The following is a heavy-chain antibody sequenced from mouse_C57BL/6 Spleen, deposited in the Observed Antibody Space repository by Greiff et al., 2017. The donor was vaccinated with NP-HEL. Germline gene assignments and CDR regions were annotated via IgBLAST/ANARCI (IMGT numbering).Heavy chain of an antibody. CDR2: IDPSDSYT. CDR1: GYTFTSYW. J-gene: IGHJ2*01. Sequence: QVQLQQPGAELVKPGASVKLSCKASGYTFTSYWMQWVKQRPGQGLEWIGEIDPSDSYTNYNQKFKGKATLTVDTSSSTAYMQLSSLTSEDSAVYYCARLTTDSTLDYWGQGTTLTVSS. D-gene: IGHD1-1*01. CDR3: ARLTTDSTLDY. V-gene: IGHV1-50*01.